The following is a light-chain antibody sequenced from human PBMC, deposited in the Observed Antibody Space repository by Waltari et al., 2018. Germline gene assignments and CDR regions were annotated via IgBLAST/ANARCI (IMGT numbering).Light chain of an antibody. J-gene: IGKJ3*01. CDR2: DAS. V-gene: IGKV1-33*01. CDR3: QQHDNLPPFT. Sequence: DIQMTQSPSSLSASVGDRVTITCQASQDLSNYLNWYQQKPGKAPKLLIYDASNLETGVPSRFSGSGSGTDFTFTISSLQPEDIATYYCQQHDNLPPFTFGPGTKVDIK. CDR1: QDLSNY.